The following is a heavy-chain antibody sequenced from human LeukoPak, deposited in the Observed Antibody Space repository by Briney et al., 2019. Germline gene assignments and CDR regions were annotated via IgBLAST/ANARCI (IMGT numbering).Heavy chain of an antibody. CDR3: AKSSYYDSSGYYREYYFGH. CDR2: ISGSGGST. J-gene: IGHJ4*02. D-gene: IGHD3-22*01. V-gene: IGHV3-23*01. Sequence: PGGSLRLSCAASEFTFSTYAMSWVRLAPGKGLEWVSAISGSGGSTYYADSVKGRFTISRDNSKNTLYLQMNSLRAEDTAVYYCAKSSYYDSSGYYREYYFGHWGQGTLVTVSS. CDR1: EFTFSTYA.